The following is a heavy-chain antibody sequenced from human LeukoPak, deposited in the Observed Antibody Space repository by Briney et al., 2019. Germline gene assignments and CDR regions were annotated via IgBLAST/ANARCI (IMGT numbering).Heavy chain of an antibody. CDR1: GFTLSSYE. J-gene: IGHJ6*03. CDR3: ATHSTLDYYYYYMDV. Sequence: PGGSLRLSCAASGFTLSSYEMNWVRQAPGKGLEWVSYISSSGSTIYYADSVKGRFTISRDNAKNSLYLQMNSLRAEDTAVYYCATHSTLDYYYYYMDVWGKGTTVTVSS. D-gene: IGHD5/OR15-5a*01. CDR2: ISSSGSTI. V-gene: IGHV3-48*03.